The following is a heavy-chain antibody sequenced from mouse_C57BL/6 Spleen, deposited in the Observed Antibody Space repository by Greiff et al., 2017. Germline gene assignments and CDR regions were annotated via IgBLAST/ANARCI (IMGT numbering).Heavy chain of an antibody. Sequence: EVKVVESGGDLVKPGGSLKLSCAASGFTFSSYGMSWVRQTPDKRLEWVATISSGGSYTYYPDSAKGRFTISRDNAKNTLYLQMSSLKSEDTAMYFCARQLRGNAMDYWGPGTSVTVSS. CDR1: GFTFSSYG. V-gene: IGHV5-6*01. CDR3: ARQLRGNAMDY. J-gene: IGHJ4*01. CDR2: ISSGGSYT.